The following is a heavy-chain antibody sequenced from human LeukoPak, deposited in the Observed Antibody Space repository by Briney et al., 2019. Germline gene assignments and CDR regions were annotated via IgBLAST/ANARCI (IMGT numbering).Heavy chain of an antibody. Sequence: SVKVSCKASGGTFSSYAISWVRQAPGQGLEWMGGIIPIFGTANYAQKFQGRVTITADESTSTAYMELSSLRSEDTAVYYCATVPGRDIVVVPAYNYFDYWGQGTLVTVSS. CDR3: ATVPGRDIVVVPAYNYFDY. D-gene: IGHD2-2*01. V-gene: IGHV1-69*13. J-gene: IGHJ4*02. CDR2: IIPIFGTA. CDR1: GGTFSSYA.